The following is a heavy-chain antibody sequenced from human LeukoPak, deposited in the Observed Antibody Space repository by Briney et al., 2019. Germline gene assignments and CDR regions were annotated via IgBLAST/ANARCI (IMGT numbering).Heavy chain of an antibody. Sequence: HPGGSLRLSCAASGFTFSSYAMSWVRQAPGKGLEWVSAISGIGGSTYYADSVKGRFTISGDNSKNTLYLQMNSLRAEDTAVYYCAKGGLYCSSTSCYADRLGYWGQGTLVTVSS. D-gene: IGHD2-2*01. CDR1: GFTFSSYA. J-gene: IGHJ4*02. CDR3: AKGGLYCSSTSCYADRLGY. V-gene: IGHV3-23*01. CDR2: ISGIGGST.